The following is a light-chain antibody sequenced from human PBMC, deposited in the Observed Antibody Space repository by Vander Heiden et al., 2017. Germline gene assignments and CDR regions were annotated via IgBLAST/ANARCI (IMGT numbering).Light chain of an antibody. J-gene: IGLJ1*01. Sequence: QSVLTQPPSVSAAPGQKVTISCSGSSSNIGNNYVSLYQQLPGTAPKLLIYDNSKRTAGMPDRCSGSKSGTSATLDTTGLQTGEEADYYCGTWDSSKNAGVFGTGTKVTVL. V-gene: IGLV1-51*01. CDR2: DNS. CDR1: SSNIGNNY. CDR3: GTWDSSKNAGV.